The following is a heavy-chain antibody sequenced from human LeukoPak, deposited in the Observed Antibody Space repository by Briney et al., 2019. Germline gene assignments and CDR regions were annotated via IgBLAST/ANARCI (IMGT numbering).Heavy chain of an antibody. CDR2: INHSGST. V-gene: IGHV4-34*01. J-gene: IGHJ5*02. CDR1: GGSFSGYY. CDR3: AGGGVRFDP. Sequence: SETLSLTCAVYGGSFSGYYWSWIRQPPGKGLEWIGEINHSGSTNYNPSLKSRVTISVDTSKNQVSLKLSSVTAADTAVYYCAGGGVRFDPWGQGTLVTVSS.